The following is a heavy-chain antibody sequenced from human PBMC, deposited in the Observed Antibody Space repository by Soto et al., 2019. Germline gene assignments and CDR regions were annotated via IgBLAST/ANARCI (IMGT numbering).Heavy chain of an antibody. D-gene: IGHD1-26*01. CDR3: AGGGGLVGATLDY. CDR2: IYPGDSDT. V-gene: IGHV5-51*03. CDR1: GYSFTSYW. J-gene: IGHJ4*02. Sequence: EVQLVQSGAEVKKPGESLKISCKGSGYSFTSYWIGWVRQMPGKGLEWMGIIYPGDSDTRYSPSFQGQVTISADKSISPADLEGGSLKASDTAMYYCAGGGGLVGATLDYWGQGTLVTVSS.